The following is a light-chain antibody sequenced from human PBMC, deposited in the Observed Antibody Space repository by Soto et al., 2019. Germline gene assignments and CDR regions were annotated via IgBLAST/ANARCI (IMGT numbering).Light chain of an antibody. Sequence: EVVLMQSPGTLSLSPGERATLSCRASQSVRSSYLAWYQQKPGQAPRLLMSGASSRATGIPDRFSGSGSGTDFTLTISRLEPEDFAVYFCQQFSSSPLTFGGGTKVDIK. CDR1: QSVRSSY. CDR2: GAS. CDR3: QQFSSSPLT. V-gene: IGKV3-20*01. J-gene: IGKJ4*01.